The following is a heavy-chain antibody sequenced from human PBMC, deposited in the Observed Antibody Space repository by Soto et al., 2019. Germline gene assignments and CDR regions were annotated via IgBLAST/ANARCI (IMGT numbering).Heavy chain of an antibody. D-gene: IGHD2-21*02. V-gene: IGHV1-46*01. J-gene: IGHJ4*02. Sequence: QVQLMQSVAEVKKHGASVKVSCKASGDTFTDYYIHWVRQAPGQGLEWMGTVNPSGGHTTYAQHSLGRVTTPRDTSTSTLYMELTSLTSDDTAIYYCARGGHVVVVTAALDYWGQGTLVTVSS. CDR3: ARGGHVVVVTAALDY. CDR2: VNPSGGHT. CDR1: GDTFTDYY.